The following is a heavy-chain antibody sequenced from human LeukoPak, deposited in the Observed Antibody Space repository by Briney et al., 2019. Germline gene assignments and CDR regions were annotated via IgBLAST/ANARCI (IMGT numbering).Heavy chain of an antibody. Sequence: PGGSLRLSCAASGFTFSSYGMHWVRQAPGKGLEWVAAIWYDGSNKYYADSVKGRFTISRDNSKNTLYLQMNSLRAEDTAVYYCARERYYDYWGQGTLVTVSS. CDR2: IWYDGSNK. CDR1: GFTFSSYG. V-gene: IGHV3-33*01. J-gene: IGHJ4*02. CDR3: ARERYYDY.